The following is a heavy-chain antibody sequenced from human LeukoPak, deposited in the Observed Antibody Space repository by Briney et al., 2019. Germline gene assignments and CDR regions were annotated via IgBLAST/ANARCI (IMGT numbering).Heavy chain of an antibody. V-gene: IGHV1-8*01. Sequence: ASVKVSCKASGYTFTSYDINWVRQAAGQGLEWMGWMNPNSGNTGYAHNFHGRVTMTRNTYITTAYMELSSLRSEDTAVYYCAKIGGYGSGNYYYTMDVWGQGTTVTVSS. CDR3: AKIGGYGSGNYYYTMDV. D-gene: IGHD3-10*01. J-gene: IGHJ6*02. CDR1: GYTFTSYD. CDR2: MNPNSGNT.